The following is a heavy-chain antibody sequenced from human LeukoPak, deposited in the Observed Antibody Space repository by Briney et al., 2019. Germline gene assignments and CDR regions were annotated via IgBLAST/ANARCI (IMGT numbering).Heavy chain of an antibody. CDR3: ARDQDAFDI. V-gene: IGHV3-30*04. Sequence: GGSLRLSCAASGFTFSSYAMHWVRQAPGKGLEWVAVISYDGSNKYYTDSVKGRFTISRDNSKNTLYLQMNSLRAEDTAVYYCARDQDAFDIWGQGTMVTVSS. CDR2: ISYDGSNK. J-gene: IGHJ3*02. CDR1: GFTFSSYA.